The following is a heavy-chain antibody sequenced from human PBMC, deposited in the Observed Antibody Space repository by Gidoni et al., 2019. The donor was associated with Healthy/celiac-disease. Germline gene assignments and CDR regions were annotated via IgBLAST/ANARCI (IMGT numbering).Heavy chain of an antibody. D-gene: IGHD3-10*01. J-gene: IGHJ3*02. CDR1: GVTFSSYA. CDR3: AGDMVRGVILGAFDI. Sequence: QVQLVQSGAEVTKPGSSVKVSCTSSGVTFSSYAISWVRPAPGQGLEWMGGIIPIFGTANYAQKFQGRVTITADESTSTAYMELSSLRSEDTAVYYCAGDMVRGVILGAFDIWGQGTMVTVSS. V-gene: IGHV1-69*01. CDR2: IIPIFGTA.